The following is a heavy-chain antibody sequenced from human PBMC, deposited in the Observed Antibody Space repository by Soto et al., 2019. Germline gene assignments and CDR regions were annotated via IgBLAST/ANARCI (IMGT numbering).Heavy chain of an antibody. CDR2: INHSGST. V-gene: IGHV4-34*01. D-gene: IGHD1-26*01. CDR1: GGSFSGYY. Sequence: QVQLQQWGAGLLKPSETLSLTCAVYGGSFSGYYWSWIRQPPGKGLEWIGEINHSGSTNYNQSLKGRFTISVDTSKNQCSLKLSSVTDSDTAVYYCARGPGFVGMIDYWGQGTLVTVSS. CDR3: ARGPGFVGMIDY. J-gene: IGHJ4*02.